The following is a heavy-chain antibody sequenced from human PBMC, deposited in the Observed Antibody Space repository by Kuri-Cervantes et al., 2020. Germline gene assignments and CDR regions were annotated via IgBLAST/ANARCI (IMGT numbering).Heavy chain of an antibody. V-gene: IGHV3-21*04. Sequence: GESLKISCAASGFTFSSYSMNWVRQAPGKGLEWVSSISSSSSYIYYADSVKGRFTISRDNSKNTLYLQMNSLRAEDTAVYYCARDGSGDYVNAFDIWGQGTMVTVSS. CDR2: ISSSSSYI. J-gene: IGHJ3*02. CDR1: GFTFSSYS. D-gene: IGHD4-17*01. CDR3: ARDGSGDYVNAFDI.